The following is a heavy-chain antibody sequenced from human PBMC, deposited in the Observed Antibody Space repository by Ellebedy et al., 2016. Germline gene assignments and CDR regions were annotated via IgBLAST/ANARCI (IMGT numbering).Heavy chain of an antibody. CDR2: IDYGGYT. Sequence: GSLRLXXSVSGAFVYSGSYFWSWIRQPPGKGLEWIGHIDYGGYTSYTASLKSRVTISADRSKNQFSLRLKSVNAADTAVYYCARVAGDYCSGATCFRFWGQGTLVTVSS. V-gene: IGHV4-61*01. CDR3: ARVAGDYCSGATCFRF. D-gene: IGHD2-15*01. J-gene: IGHJ4*02. CDR1: GAFVYSGSYF.